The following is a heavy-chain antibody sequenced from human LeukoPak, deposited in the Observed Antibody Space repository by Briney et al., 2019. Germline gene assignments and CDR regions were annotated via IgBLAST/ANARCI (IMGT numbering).Heavy chain of an antibody. CDR1: GGSFSGYY. Sequence: SSETLSLTCAVYGGSFSGYYWSWIRQPPGKGLEWIGEINHSGSTNYNPSLKSRVTISVDTSKNQFSLKLSSVTAADTAVYYCARTTEGGYTYDYFYYYYMDVWGKGTAVTISS. CDR2: INHSGST. V-gene: IGHV4-34*01. D-gene: IGHD5-18*01. CDR3: ARTTEGGYTYDYFYYYYMDV. J-gene: IGHJ6*03.